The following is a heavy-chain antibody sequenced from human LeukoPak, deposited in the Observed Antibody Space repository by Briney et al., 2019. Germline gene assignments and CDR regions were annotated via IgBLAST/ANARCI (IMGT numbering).Heavy chain of an antibody. V-gene: IGHV4-39*01. Sequence: SETLSLTCTVSGGSITSTTYYWGWIRQPPGKGLEWIGSIYYSGSTYYNPSLKSRVTISVDTSKNQFSLKLSSVTAADTAVYYCARLGILEWFSLDYWGQGTPVTVSS. CDR3: ARLGILEWFSLDY. CDR2: IYYSGST. CDR1: GGSITSTTYY. J-gene: IGHJ4*02. D-gene: IGHD3-3*01.